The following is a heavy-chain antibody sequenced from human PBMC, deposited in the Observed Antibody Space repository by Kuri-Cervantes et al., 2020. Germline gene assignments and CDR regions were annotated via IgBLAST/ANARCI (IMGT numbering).Heavy chain of an antibody. Sequence: GESLKISCAASGFTFSSYSMNWVRQAPGKGLEWVGRTRNKANSYTTEYAASVKGRFTISRDDSKNSLYLQMNSLKTEDTAVYYCTFRHYDFWSGRDYWGQGTLVTVSS. CDR1: GFTFSSYS. J-gene: IGHJ4*02. D-gene: IGHD3-3*01. V-gene: IGHV3-72*01. CDR3: TFRHYDFWSGRDY. CDR2: TRNKANSYTT.